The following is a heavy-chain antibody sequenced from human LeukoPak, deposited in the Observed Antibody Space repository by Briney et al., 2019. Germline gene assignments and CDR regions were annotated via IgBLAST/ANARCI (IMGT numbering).Heavy chain of an antibody. V-gene: IGHV3-30*02. Sequence: GGSLRLSCAASGFTFSSYGMHWVRQAPGKGLEWVAFIRYDGSNKYYADSVKGRFTISRDNSKNTLYLQMNSLRAEDTAVYYCAKDDYSSSWYFDYWGQGTLVTVSS. CDR1: GFTFSSYG. CDR3: AKDDYSSSWYFDY. CDR2: IRYDGSNK. D-gene: IGHD6-13*01. J-gene: IGHJ4*02.